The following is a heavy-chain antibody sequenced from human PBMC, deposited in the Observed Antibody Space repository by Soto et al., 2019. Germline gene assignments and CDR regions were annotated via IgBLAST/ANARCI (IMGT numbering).Heavy chain of an antibody. CDR3: ARVSYDGSGGYYGGIPYYYGMDV. J-gene: IGHJ6*02. D-gene: IGHD3-10*01. V-gene: IGHV1-18*01. CDR2: ISAYNGNT. CDR1: GYTFTSYG. Sequence: QVRLVQSGAEVKKPGASVKVSCKASGYTFTSYGISWVRQAPGQGLERMGWISAYNGNTNYAQKLQGRVTMTTDAPTSTAYMELRSLRSDDAAVYYCARVSYDGSGGYYGGIPYYYGMDVWGQETTLTVSS.